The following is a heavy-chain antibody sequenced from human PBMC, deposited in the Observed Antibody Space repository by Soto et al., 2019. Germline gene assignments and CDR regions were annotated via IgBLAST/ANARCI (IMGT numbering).Heavy chain of an antibody. V-gene: IGHV5-51*01. Sequence: PGESLKISCEGSGYTFPNYWIGWVRQMPGKGLEWMGIIYPGDSDTRYSPSFQGHVTISAAKSISTAYLLWSSLKASDTAIYYFARLRTAGTTIDGMDVWGQGTMVTVSS. CDR3: ARLRTAGTTIDGMDV. CDR1: GYTFPNYW. J-gene: IGHJ6*02. D-gene: IGHD1-7*01. CDR2: IYPGDSDT.